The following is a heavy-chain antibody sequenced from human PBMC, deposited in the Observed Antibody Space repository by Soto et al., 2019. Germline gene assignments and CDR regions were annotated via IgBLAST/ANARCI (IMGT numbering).Heavy chain of an antibody. Sequence: SVKVSCKASGGTFSSYAISWVRQAPGQGLEWMGGIIPIFGTANYAQKFQGIVTITADTSTSTAYMELRSLRSEDTAVYYCAAWVRGHYYGMDVWGQGTTVTASS. CDR2: IIPIFGTA. CDR1: GGTFSSYA. V-gene: IGHV1-69*06. D-gene: IGHD3-10*01. J-gene: IGHJ6*02. CDR3: AAWVRGHYYGMDV.